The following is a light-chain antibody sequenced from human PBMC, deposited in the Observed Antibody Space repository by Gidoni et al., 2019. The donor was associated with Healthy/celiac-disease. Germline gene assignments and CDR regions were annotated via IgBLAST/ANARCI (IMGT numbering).Light chain of an antibody. J-gene: IGLJ2*01. V-gene: IGLV3-1*01. Sequence: SYELTQPPSFSVSPGQTASITCSGDKLGDKYACWYQQKPGQSPVLVIYQDSKRPSGIPERFSGSNSGNTATLSISGTQAMDEADYYCLACDSSTGVFGGGTKLTVL. CDR2: QDS. CDR1: KLGDKY. CDR3: LACDSSTGV.